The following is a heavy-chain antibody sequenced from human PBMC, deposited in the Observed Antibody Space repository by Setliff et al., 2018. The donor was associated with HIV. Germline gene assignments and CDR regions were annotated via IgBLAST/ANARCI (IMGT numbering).Heavy chain of an antibody. D-gene: IGHD3-16*01. Sequence: PSETLSLTCVVSNGSIYSGSYHWSWIRQPAGKGLEWIGRIYTSGSTNYNPSLKNRVAISVDTSKNQFSLNLTSVTAADTAVYFCARDMMRWLVMVPGATWGYFDSWGQGALVTVSS. CDR3: ARDMMRWLVMVPGATWGYFDS. CDR2: IYTSGST. J-gene: IGHJ4*02. CDR1: NGSIYSGSYH. V-gene: IGHV4-61*02.